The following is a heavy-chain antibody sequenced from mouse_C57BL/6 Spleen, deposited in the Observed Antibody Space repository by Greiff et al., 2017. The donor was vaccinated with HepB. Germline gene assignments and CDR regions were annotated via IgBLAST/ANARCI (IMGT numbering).Heavy chain of an antibody. CDR2: IWTGGGT. CDR1: GFSLTSYA. V-gene: IGHV2-9-1*01. D-gene: IGHD1-1*01. Sequence: VMLVESGPGLVAPSQSLSITCTVSGFSLTSYAISWVRQPPGKGLEWLGVIWTGGGTNYNSALKSRLSISKDNSKSQVFLKMNSRQTDDTARYYCSRAYYYGSSYRYFDVWGTGTTVTVSS. CDR3: SRAYYYGSSYRYFDV. J-gene: IGHJ1*03.